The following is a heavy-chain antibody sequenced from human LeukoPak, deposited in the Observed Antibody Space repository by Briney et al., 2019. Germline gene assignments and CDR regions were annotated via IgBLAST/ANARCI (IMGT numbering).Heavy chain of an antibody. CDR2: INPSGGST. Sequence: ASVKVSCKASGYTLTDYYMHWVRQAPGQGLEWMGIINPSGGSTSYAQKFQGRVTMTRDTSTSTVYMELSSLRSEDTAVYYCARDSAGDTGQYDYWGQGTLVTVSS. D-gene: IGHD3-16*01. CDR1: GYTLTDYY. V-gene: IGHV1-46*01. CDR3: ARDSAGDTGQYDY. J-gene: IGHJ4*02.